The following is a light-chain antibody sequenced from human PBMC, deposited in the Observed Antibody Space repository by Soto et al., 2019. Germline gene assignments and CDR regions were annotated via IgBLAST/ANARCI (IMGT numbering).Light chain of an antibody. Sequence: QPVLTQPASVSGSPGPSITMSCTGTSSDVGGYNYVSWYQQHPGKAPKLMIYDVSNRPSGVSNRFSGSKSGNTASLTISGLQAEDEAEYYCSSYTSSSTLVFGGGTKLTVL. V-gene: IGLV2-14*01. J-gene: IGLJ2*01. CDR1: SSDVGGYNY. CDR3: SSYTSSSTLV. CDR2: DVS.